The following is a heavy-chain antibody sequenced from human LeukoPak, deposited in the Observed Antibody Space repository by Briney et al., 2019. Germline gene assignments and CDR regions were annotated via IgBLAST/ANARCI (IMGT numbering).Heavy chain of an antibody. Sequence: GGSLRLSCAACGFILSSHELRWVRQAPGKRREWLSYIGDGGSTIQTAYAVKGRFYSSRDNAKSSLYLQLNRLRAEDTAVYYCAREGYSGILGAFDIWGQGTMVTVSS. J-gene: IGHJ3*02. D-gene: IGHD1-26*01. CDR2: IGDGGSTI. CDR1: GFILSSHE. V-gene: IGHV3-48*03. CDR3: AREGYSGILGAFDI.